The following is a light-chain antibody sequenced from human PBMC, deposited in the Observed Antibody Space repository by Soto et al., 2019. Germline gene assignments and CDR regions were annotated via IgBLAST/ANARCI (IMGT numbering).Light chain of an antibody. J-gene: IGKJ5*01. V-gene: IGKV3-11*01. Sequence: EIVLTQSPATLSLSPGERATLSCRASQSVNSYLAWYQQKPGQTPRLLIYDASNRATGIPARFSGSGSGTDFTLTISSLEPEDFALYYCQHYVERSPITFGQGTRLEMK. CDR2: DAS. CDR3: QHYVERSPIT. CDR1: QSVNSY.